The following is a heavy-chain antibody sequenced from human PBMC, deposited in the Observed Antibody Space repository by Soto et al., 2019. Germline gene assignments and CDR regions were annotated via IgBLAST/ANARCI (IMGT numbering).Heavy chain of an antibody. J-gene: IGHJ6*02. CDR3: ARSQGSSTSLEIYYYYYYGMDV. D-gene: IGHD2-2*01. Sequence: QVQLVQSGAEVKKPGSSVKVSCKASGGTFSSYAISWVRQAPGQGLEWMGGIIPISDTTNYAQKFQGRVTITADESTSTAYMEVSSLRSEDTGVYYCARSQGSSTSLEIYYYYYYGMDVWGQGTTVTVSS. CDR2: IIPISDTT. V-gene: IGHV1-69*01. CDR1: GGTFSSYA.